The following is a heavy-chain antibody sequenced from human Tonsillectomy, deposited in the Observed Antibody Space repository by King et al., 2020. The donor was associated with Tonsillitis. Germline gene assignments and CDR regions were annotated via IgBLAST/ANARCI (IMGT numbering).Heavy chain of an antibody. Sequence: VQLVESGAEVKKPGASVKVSCQASGYTFTDYYIHWVRQAPGQGLEWMGWIKSDTGGTKYGQKFQGRVTMTRDTSISTAYMALTRLRSDDTAVYYCARDYCNNTDCYHFDYWGQGTLVTVSS. D-gene: IGHD2-2*01. J-gene: IGHJ4*02. CDR1: GYTFTDYY. CDR2: IKSDTGGT. V-gene: IGHV1-2*02. CDR3: ARDYCNNTDCYHFDY.